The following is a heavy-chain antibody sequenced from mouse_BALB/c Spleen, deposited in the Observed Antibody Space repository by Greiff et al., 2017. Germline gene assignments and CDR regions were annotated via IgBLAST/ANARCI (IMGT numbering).Heavy chain of an antibody. CDR2: ISSGSSTI. J-gene: IGHJ4*01. V-gene: IGHV5-17*02. CDR3: ARNYRYDLAMDY. CDR1: GFTFSSFG. Sequence: EVKLEESGGGLVQPGGSRKLSCAASGFTFSSFGMHWVRQAPEKGLEWVAYISSGSSTIYYADTVKGRFTISRDNPKNTLFLQMTSLRSEDTAMYYCARNYRYDLAMDYWGQGTSVTVSS. D-gene: IGHD2-14*01.